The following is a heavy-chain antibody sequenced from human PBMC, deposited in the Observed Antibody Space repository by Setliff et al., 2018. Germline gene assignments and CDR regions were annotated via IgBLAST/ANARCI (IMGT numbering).Heavy chain of an antibody. V-gene: IGHV3-23*01. D-gene: IGHD3-10*01. J-gene: IGHJ5*02. CDR1: GFTFSSYA. Sequence: GGSLRLSCAASGFTFSSYAMSWVRQAPGKGLEWVSAISGSGGSTYYADSVKGRFTISRDNSKNKLYLQMNSLRAEDTAVYYCAKNGFGVVALGVNNWFDPWGQGTLVTVSS. CDR3: AKNGFGVVALGVNNWFDP. CDR2: ISGSGGST.